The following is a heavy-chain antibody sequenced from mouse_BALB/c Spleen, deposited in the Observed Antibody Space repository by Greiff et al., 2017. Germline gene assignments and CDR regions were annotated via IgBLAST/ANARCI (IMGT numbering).Heavy chain of an antibody. D-gene: IGHD1-1*01. CDR1: GYTFTSYW. CDR2: INPSTGYT. Sequence: VKLQESGAELAKPGASVKMSCKASGYTFTSYWMHWVKQRPGQGLEWIGYINPSTGYTEYNQKFKDKATLTADKSSSTAYMQLSSLTSEDSAVYYCARRATVVAPDYWGQGTTLTVSS. V-gene: IGHV1-7*01. J-gene: IGHJ2*01. CDR3: ARRATVVAPDY.